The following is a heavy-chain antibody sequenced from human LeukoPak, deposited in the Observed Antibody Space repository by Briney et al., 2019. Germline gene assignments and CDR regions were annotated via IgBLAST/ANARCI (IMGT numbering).Heavy chain of an antibody. Sequence: GGSLRLSCAASGFTVSSNYMSWVRQAPGKGLEWVANIKQDGSEKNYVDSVKGRFTISRDNAKNSLYLQMNSLRAEDTAVYYCARVASSGWQFFDYWGQGTLVTVSS. CDR2: IKQDGSEK. D-gene: IGHD6-19*01. CDR3: ARVASSGWQFFDY. CDR1: GFTVSSNY. J-gene: IGHJ4*02. V-gene: IGHV3-7*01.